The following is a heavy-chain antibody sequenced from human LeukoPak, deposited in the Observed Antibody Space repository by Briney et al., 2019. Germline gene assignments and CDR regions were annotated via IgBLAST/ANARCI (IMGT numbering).Heavy chain of an antibody. V-gene: IGHV3-9*01. D-gene: IGHD3-3*01. CDR1: GFTFDDYA. J-gene: IGHJ4*02. Sequence: GGSLRLSCAASGFTFDDYAMHWVRQAPGKGLEWVSGISWNSGSIGYADSVKGRFTISRDNAKNSLYLQMNSLRAEDTALYYCAKVGVANYDFWSGYYKPFDYWGQGTLVTVSS. CDR3: AKVGVANYDFWSGYYKPFDY. CDR2: ISWNSGSI.